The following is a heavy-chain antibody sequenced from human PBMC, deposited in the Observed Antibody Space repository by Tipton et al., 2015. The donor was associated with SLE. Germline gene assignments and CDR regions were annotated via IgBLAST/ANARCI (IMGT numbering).Heavy chain of an antibody. V-gene: IGHV3-11*04. J-gene: IGHJ6*02. D-gene: IGHD4-17*01. CDR1: GFTFSDYY. CDR3: ARDRVSTVNDYYYGMDV. Sequence: SLRLSCAASGFTFSDYYMSWIRQAPGKGLEWVSAISGSGGSTYYADSVKGRFTISRDNAKNSLYLQMNSLRAEDTAVYYCARDRVSTVNDYYYGMDVWGQGTTVTVSS. CDR2: ISGSGGST.